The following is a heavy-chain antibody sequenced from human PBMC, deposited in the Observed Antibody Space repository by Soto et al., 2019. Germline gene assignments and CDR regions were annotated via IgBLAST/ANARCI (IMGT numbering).Heavy chain of an antibody. CDR1: GFTFSSYS. J-gene: IGHJ4*02. CDR3: ARDAKGSSGDHFDY. V-gene: IGHV3-48*02. CDR2: ISSSSSTI. D-gene: IGHD1-1*01. Sequence: GGSLRLSCAASGFTFSSYSMNWVRQAPGKGLEWVSYISSSSSTIYYADSVKGRFTISRDNAKNSLYLQMNSLRDEDTAVYYCARDAKGSSGDHFDYWGQGTLVTVSS.